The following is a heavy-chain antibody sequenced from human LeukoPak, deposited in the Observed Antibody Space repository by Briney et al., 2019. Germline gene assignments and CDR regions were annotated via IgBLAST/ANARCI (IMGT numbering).Heavy chain of an antibody. J-gene: IGHJ4*02. CDR2: INHSGST. D-gene: IGHD6-19*01. V-gene: IGHV4-34*01. CDR1: GGSFSGYY. CDR3: AREGGEAVAGHYYFDY. Sequence: SETLSLTCAVYGGSFSGYYWSWIRQPPGKGLEWIGEINHSGSTNYNPSLKSRVTISVDTSKNQFSLKLSSVTAADTAVYYCAREGGEAVAGHYYFDYWGQGTLVTVSS.